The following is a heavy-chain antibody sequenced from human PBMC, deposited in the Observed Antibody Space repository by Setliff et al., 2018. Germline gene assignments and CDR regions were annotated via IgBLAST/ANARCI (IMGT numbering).Heavy chain of an antibody. CDR3: ARSYYYDSSAANWFDP. J-gene: IGHJ5*02. CDR1: GYTFTGYY. V-gene: IGHV1-2*06. D-gene: IGHD3-22*01. CDR2: INPNSGGT. Sequence: ASVKVSCKASGYTFTGYYMHWVRQAPGQGLEWMGRINPNSGGTNYAQKFQGRVTMTRDTSISTAYMELSRLRSDDTAVYYCARSYYYDSSAANWFDPWGQGTQVTV.